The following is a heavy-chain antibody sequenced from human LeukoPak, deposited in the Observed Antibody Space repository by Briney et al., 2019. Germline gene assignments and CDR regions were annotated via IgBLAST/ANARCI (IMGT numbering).Heavy chain of an antibody. CDR3: AKEDRGYTYGFDY. CDR2: ISGSGGST. CDR1: AFTFSSYW. D-gene: IGHD5-18*01. J-gene: IGHJ4*02. Sequence: PGGSLRLSCAASAFTFSSYWMSWVRQAPGKGLEWVSAISGSGGSTYYADSVKGRFTISRDNSKNTLYLQMSSLRAEDTAVYYCAKEDRGYTYGFDYWGQGTLVTVSS. V-gene: IGHV3-23*01.